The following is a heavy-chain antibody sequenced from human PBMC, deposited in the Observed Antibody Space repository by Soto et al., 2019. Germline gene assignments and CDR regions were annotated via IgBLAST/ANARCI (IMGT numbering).Heavy chain of an antibody. CDR3: AKDLLGPGRAYGMDV. J-gene: IGHJ6*02. CDR2: ISYDGSNT. CDR1: GFTFSSYG. Sequence: QVQLVESGGGVVQPGRSLRLSCAASGFTFSSYGMHWVRQAPGKGLEWVAVISYDGSNTYYADSVKGRFTISRDNSQNTLYLQMNSLRAEDTAVYYCAKDLLGPGRAYGMDVWGQGTTVTFS. V-gene: IGHV3-30*18. D-gene: IGHD7-27*01.